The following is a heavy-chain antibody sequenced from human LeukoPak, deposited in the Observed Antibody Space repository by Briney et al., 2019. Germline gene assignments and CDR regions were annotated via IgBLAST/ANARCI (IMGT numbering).Heavy chain of an antibody. CDR3: AKDRGDYTNWFDP. J-gene: IGHJ5*02. CDR2: IYSGGST. Sequence: GGSLRLSCAASEFSVGSNYMTWVRQAPGKGLEWVSLIYSGGSTYYADSVKGRFTISRDNSKNTLYLQMNSPRAEDTAIYYCAKDRGDYTNWFDPWGQGTLVTVSS. CDR1: EFSVGSNY. D-gene: IGHD4-17*01. V-gene: IGHV3-66*02.